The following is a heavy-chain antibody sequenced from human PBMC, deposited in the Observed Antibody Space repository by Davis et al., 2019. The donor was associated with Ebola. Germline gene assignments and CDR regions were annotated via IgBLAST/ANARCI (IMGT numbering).Heavy chain of an antibody. Sequence: GGSLRLSCAASGFTFSSYSMNWVRQVPGKGLEWVSSISSSSSYIYYADSVKGRFTISRDNAKNSLYLQMNSLRAEDTAVYYCARDHVITFGGVIVTVDYYYGMDVWGQGTTVTVSS. CDR1: GFTFSSYS. D-gene: IGHD3-16*02. CDR2: ISSSSSYI. V-gene: IGHV3-21*01. J-gene: IGHJ6*02. CDR3: ARDHVITFGGVIVTVDYYYGMDV.